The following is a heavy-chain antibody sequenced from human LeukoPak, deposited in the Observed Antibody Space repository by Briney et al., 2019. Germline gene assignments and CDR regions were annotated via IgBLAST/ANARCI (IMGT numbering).Heavy chain of an antibody. Sequence: SETLSLTCAVYGGSFSGYSWNWIRQPPVKGLEWIGEINHSGGTNYNPSLKSRVTISVDTSKKQFSLKLSSVTAADTAVYYCARSRSREIGTGDSSSWEPLAVWGQGTLVTVSS. V-gene: IGHV4-34*01. J-gene: IGHJ4*02. D-gene: IGHD6-13*01. CDR1: GGSFSGYS. CDR3: ARSRSREIGTGDSSSWEPLAV. CDR2: INHSGGT.